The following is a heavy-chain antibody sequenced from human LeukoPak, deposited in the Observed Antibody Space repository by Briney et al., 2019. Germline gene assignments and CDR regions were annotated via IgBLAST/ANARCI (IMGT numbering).Heavy chain of an antibody. V-gene: IGHV4-59*11. D-gene: IGHD3-10*01. J-gene: IGHJ4*02. CDR3: AREITMVRGVPWGFDY. Sequence: SETLSLTCTVSGGSISSHYWSWIWQPPGKGLERIGYIYYSGSTNYNPSLKSRVTISVDTSKSQFSLKLSSVTAADTAVYYCAREITMVRGVPWGFDYWGQGTLVTVSS. CDR1: GGSISSHY. CDR2: IYYSGST.